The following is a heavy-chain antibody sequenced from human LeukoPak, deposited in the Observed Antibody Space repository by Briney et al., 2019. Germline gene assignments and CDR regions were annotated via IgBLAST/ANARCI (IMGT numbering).Heavy chain of an antibody. V-gene: IGHV3-53*01. CDR3: ARGGRSSGGYLYNFDY. CDR2: IYSGGSS. D-gene: IGHD1-26*01. Sequence: GGSLRLSCAASGFTVSSNYMSWVRQAPGKGLEWVSVIYSGGSSYYPDSVKGRFTLPRDNSKNTLYLQMNSLRAEDTAVYYCARGGRSSGGYLYNFDYWGQGTLVTVSS. CDR1: GFTVSSNY. J-gene: IGHJ4*02.